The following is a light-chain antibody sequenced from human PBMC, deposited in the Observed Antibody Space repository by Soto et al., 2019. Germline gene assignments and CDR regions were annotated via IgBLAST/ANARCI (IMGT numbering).Light chain of an antibody. CDR3: CSYAGSSTPSV. CDR2: EGS. Sequence: QSALTQPASVSGSPGQSITISCTGTSSDVGSYNLVSWYQQHPGKAPKLMIYEGSKRPSGVSNRFSGSKSGNTASLTISGLQADDEADYYCCSYAGSSTPSVFGTGTKLTVL. CDR1: SSDVGSYNL. V-gene: IGLV2-23*01. J-gene: IGLJ1*01.